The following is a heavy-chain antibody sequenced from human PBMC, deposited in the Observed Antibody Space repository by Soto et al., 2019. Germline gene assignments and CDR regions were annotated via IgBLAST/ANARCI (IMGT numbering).Heavy chain of an antibody. CDR1: GGSISSYY. CDR3: GGKNYDSSGYFDY. D-gene: IGHD3-22*01. CDR2: MYYSGST. J-gene: IGHJ4*02. V-gene: IGHV4-59*01. Sequence: SETPSLTCTVSGGSISSYYWSWIRQPPGKGLEWIGYMYYSGSTNYNPSLKSRVTISVDTSKNQFSLKLSSVTAADTAVYYCGGKNYDSSGYFDYCGQGTRVTGS.